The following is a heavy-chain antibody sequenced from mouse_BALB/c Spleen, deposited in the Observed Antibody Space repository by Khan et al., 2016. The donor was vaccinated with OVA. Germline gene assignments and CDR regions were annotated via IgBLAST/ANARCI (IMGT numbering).Heavy chain of an antibody. Sequence: QVQLQQSGPGLVAPSQSLSITCTVSGFSLSSYGVNWVRQPPGKGLEWLGVIWGDGSTNYHSALISRLIITKDNSKSQVFLKLNSLQTDDTATFYCAKFTPDYYSMDYWGQGTSVTVSS. CDR2: IWGDGST. D-gene: IGHD1-1*01. V-gene: IGHV2-3*01. CDR3: AKFTPDYYSMDY. CDR1: GFSLSSYG. J-gene: IGHJ4*01.